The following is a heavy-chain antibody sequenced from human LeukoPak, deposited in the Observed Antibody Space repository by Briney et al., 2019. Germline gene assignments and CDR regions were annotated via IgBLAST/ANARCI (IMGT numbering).Heavy chain of an antibody. CDR1: GGPFSGYY. CDR2: INHSGST. V-gene: IGHV4-34*01. D-gene: IGHD1-1*01. Sequence: SETLSLTCAVYGGPFSGYYWSWIRQPPGKGLEWIGEINHSGSTNYNPSLKSRVTTSVGTSKNQFSLKLSSVTAADTAVYYCARGLGTTHFDYWGQGTLVTVSS. J-gene: IGHJ4*02. CDR3: ARGLGTTHFDY.